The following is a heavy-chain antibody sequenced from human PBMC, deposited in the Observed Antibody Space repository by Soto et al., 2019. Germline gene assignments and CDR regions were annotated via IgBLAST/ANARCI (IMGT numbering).Heavy chain of an antibody. Sequence: ASVKVSCKTSGYTFTSYDINWVRQATGQGLEYLGWMNPNSGNTAYVQKFQGRVTMTWDTSITTAYMELSSLRSEDTAVYFCARGVKYGAYSRWFDPWG. V-gene: IGHV1-8*01. CDR3: ARGVKYGAYSRWFDP. D-gene: IGHD4-17*01. CDR2: MNPNSGNT. J-gene: IGHJ5*02. CDR1: GYTFTSYD.